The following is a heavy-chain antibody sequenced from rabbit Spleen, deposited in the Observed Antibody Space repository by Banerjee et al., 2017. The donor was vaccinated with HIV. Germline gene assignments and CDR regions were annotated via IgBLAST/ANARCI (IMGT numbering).Heavy chain of an antibody. J-gene: IGHJ4*01. D-gene: IGHD6-1*01. Sequence: QEQLVESGGGLVQPGGSLKLSCKASGFDFSNYGVSWVRQTPGKGLEWIGSIDPIFGRAYYASWVEARFTISSHNAQNTLYLQLNSLTAADTATYFCVRDQARMLDLWGPCTLVTVS. CDR3: VRDQARMLDL. CDR2: IDPIFGRA. CDR1: GFDFSNYG. V-gene: IGHV1S47*01.